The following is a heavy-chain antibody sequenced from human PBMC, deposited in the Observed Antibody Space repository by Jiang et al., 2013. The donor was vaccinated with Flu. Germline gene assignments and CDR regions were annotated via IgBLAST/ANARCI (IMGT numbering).Heavy chain of an antibody. CDR1: GGSISSGIW. Sequence: PGLVKPSETLSLTCTVSGGSISSGIWWSWVRQPPGKGLEWVGEIDHTGATNYHPSLKRRVTMSIDRSKNQFSLNLRSVTAADTAIYYCARDPEYVAIDYWGQGTLVTVSS. J-gene: IGHJ4*02. CDR3: ARDPEYVAIDY. CDR2: IDHTGAT. D-gene: IGHD1-14*01. V-gene: IGHV4-4*02.